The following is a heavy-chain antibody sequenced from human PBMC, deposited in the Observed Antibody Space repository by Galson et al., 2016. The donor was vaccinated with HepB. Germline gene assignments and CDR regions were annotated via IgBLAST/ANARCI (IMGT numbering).Heavy chain of an antibody. J-gene: IGHJ4*02. CDR2: TSYDGSNK. Sequence: SLRLSCAVSGFTFSRYGMYWVRQAPAKGLEWVALTSYDGSNKYYADSVKGRFTISRDNSKNTLYLQMNSLRAEDTAVYYCAKEGCYYDSSGCGFDYWGQGTLVTVSS. CDR1: GFTFSRYG. D-gene: IGHD3-22*01. CDR3: AKEGCYYDSSGCGFDY. V-gene: IGHV3-30*18.